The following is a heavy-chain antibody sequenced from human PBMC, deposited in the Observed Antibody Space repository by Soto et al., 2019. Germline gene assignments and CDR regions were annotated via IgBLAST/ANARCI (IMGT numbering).Heavy chain of an antibody. Sequence: GGSLRLSCAASGFTFSSYGMHWVRQAPGKGLEWVAVIWYDGSNKYYADTVKGRFTISRDNSKNSLYLQMNILRAEDTAVYYCARWFGELLNSDYWGQGT. CDR2: IWYDGSNK. V-gene: IGHV3-33*01. CDR3: ARWFGELLNSDY. CDR1: GFTFSSYG. J-gene: IGHJ4*02. D-gene: IGHD3-10*01.